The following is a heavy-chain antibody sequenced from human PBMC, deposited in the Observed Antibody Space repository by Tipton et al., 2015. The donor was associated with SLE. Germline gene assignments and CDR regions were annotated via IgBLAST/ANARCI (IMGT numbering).Heavy chain of an antibody. Sequence: TLSLTCAVYGGSFSGYYWSWIRQPPGKGLEWIGEINHSGSTNYNPSLKSRVTISVDTSKNQFSLKLSSVTAADTAVYYCARHDGYYDRTFQHWGQGTLVTVSS. D-gene: IGHD3-22*01. J-gene: IGHJ1*01. CDR1: GGSFSGYY. CDR2: INHSGST. CDR3: ARHDGYYDRTFQH. V-gene: IGHV4-34*01.